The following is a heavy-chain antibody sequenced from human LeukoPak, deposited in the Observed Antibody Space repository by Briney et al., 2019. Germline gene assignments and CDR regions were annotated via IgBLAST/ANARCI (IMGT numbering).Heavy chain of an antibody. Sequence: GGSLGLSVPASEFTFSAYAMSGVGQPPGKGRNWFSVIGASGDYTYYADSVKGRFTISRDNSRNTLYLQMNSLRAEDTALYYCAKGVTTVVTRGVFDIWGQGTMVTVSS. CDR1: EFTFSAYA. V-gene: IGHV3-23*01. D-gene: IGHD4-23*01. J-gene: IGHJ3*02. CDR3: AKGVTTVVTRGVFDI. CDR2: IGASGDYT.